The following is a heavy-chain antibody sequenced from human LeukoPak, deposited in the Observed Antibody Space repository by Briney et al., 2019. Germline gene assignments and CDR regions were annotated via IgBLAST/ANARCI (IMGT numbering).Heavy chain of an antibody. Sequence: PGGSLRLSCVASGFTFSTYAMHWVRQAPGKGLEWAAVISYDGGNKYYADSVKGRFTISRDNSKNTLYLQMNSLRADDTAVYYCARGRSGSYESPGDPWGQGTLVTVSS. CDR2: ISYDGGNK. D-gene: IGHD1-26*01. V-gene: IGHV3-30-3*01. CDR3: ARGRSGSYESPGDP. J-gene: IGHJ5*02. CDR1: GFTFSTYA.